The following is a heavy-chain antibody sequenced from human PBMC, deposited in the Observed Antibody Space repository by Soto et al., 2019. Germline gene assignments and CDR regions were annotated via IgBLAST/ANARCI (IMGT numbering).Heavy chain of an antibody. J-gene: IGHJ3*02. D-gene: IGHD2-2*02. CDR2: ISAYSSPI. V-gene: IGHV3-21*06. Sequence: GGSLRLSCASSGFPFRTYGMHWVRQAPGKGLEWVSSISAYSSPIFYADSVKGRFTISRDNAKNSLYLQMNSLRAGDTAVYYCVRGGRGYTKDDVFDIWGQGTMVTVSS. CDR1: GFPFRTYG. CDR3: VRGGRGYTKDDVFDI.